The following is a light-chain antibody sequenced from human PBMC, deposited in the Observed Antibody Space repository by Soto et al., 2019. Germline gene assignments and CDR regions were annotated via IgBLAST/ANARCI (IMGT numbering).Light chain of an antibody. CDR3: QSYYVCLSAHYV. V-gene: IGLV1-40*01. J-gene: IGLJ1*01. Sequence: SVLTQPPSVSGAPGQRVTISCTGSSSNIGSTYDVQWYQQLPGTAPKLLIHGNTDRPSGVPDRFSGSKSGTSASLAITGLQADVVFFTYSQSYYVCLSAHYVF. CDR2: GNT. CDR1: SSNIGSTYD.